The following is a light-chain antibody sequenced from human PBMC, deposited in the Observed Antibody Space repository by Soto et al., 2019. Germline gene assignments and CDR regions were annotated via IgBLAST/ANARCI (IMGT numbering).Light chain of an antibody. CDR3: GSWDSSLSAYV. CDR2: DDN. J-gene: IGLJ1*01. V-gene: IGLV1-51*01. CDR1: ISNIGGNS. Sequence: HSLLTRPPSLSAAPGQKVTISCSGSISNIGGNSVSWYQQLPGTAPKLLIYDDNKRPSGIPDRFSGSKSGTSATLGITGFQTGDEADYYCGSWDSSLSAYVFGTGTKVTVL.